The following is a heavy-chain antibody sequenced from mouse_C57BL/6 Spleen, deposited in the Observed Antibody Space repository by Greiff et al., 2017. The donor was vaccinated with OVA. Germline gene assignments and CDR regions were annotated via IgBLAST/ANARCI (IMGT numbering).Heavy chain of an antibody. Sequence: EVQLVESGGGLVKPGGSLKLSCAASGFTFSSYTMSWVRQTPEKRLEWVATISGGGGNTYYPDSVKGRFTISRDNAKNTLYLQMSSLRSEDTALYYYARHFGLGAMDYWGQGTSVTVSS. CDR3: ARHFGLGAMDY. V-gene: IGHV5-9*01. J-gene: IGHJ4*01. CDR1: GFTFSSYT. CDR2: ISGGGGNT.